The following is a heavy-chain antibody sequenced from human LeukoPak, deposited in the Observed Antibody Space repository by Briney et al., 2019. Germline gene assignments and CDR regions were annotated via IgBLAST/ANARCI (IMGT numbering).Heavy chain of an antibody. V-gene: IGHV3-73*01. CDR3: TFFGGIDY. CDR2: IRSKANSYAT. Sequence: GGSLKLNCAASGFTFSGPAMHWVRQASGKGLEWVGRIRSKANSYATAYAASVKGRFTISRDDSKNTAYLQMNSLKTEDTAVYYCTFFGGIDYWGQGTLVTVSS. J-gene: IGHJ4*02. CDR1: GFTFSGPA. D-gene: IGHD3-3*01.